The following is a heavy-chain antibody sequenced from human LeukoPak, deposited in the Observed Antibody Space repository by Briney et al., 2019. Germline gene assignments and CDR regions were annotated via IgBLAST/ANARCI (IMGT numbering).Heavy chain of an antibody. CDR3: ARGGSGAHFDY. J-gene: IGHJ4*02. CDR1: GGTFSSYA. D-gene: IGHD3-10*01. V-gene: IGHV1-3*01. CDR2: INAGNGNT. Sequence: AASVKVSCTASGGTFSSYAISWVRQATGQRLEWMGWINAGNGNTKYSQKFQGRVTITRDTSASTAYMELSSLRSEDTAVYYCARGGSGAHFDYWGQGTLVTVSS.